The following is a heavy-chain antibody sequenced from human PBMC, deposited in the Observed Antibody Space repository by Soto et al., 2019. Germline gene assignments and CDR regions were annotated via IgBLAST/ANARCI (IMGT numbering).Heavy chain of an antibody. V-gene: IGHV5-51*01. D-gene: IGHD3-22*01. CDR1: GYSFTSYW. CDR2: IYPGDSDT. CDR3: ARQRYDDSSGYYSPGWFDP. Sequence: GESLKISCKGSGYSFTSYWIGWVRQMPGKGLEWMGIIYPGDSDTRYSPSFQGQVTISADKSISTAYLQWSSLKASDTAMYYCARQRYDDSSGYYSPGWFDPWGQGTLVTVSS. J-gene: IGHJ5*02.